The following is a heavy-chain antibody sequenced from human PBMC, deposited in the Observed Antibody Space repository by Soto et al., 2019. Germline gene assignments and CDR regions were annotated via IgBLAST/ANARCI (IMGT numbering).Heavy chain of an antibody. V-gene: IGHV4-31*03. CDR1: GGSISSGGYY. Sequence: SETLSLTCTVSGGSISSGGYYWSWIRQHPGKGLEWIGYIYYSGSTYYNPSLKSRVTISVDTSKNQFSLKQSSVTAADTAVYYCAGDVRVAVAGRNWFEPWGQGTLVTVSS. CDR2: IYYSGST. D-gene: IGHD6-19*01. CDR3: AGDVRVAVAGRNWFEP. J-gene: IGHJ5*02.